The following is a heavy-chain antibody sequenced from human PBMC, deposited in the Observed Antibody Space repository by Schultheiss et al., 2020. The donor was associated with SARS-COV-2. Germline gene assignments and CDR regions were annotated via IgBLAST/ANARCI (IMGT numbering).Heavy chain of an antibody. CDR3: ARVHSGYDEIYFDY. Sequence: SETLSLTCAVYGGSFSGYYWSWIRQPPGKGLEWIGEINHSGRTNYNPSLKSRVTISVDTSKNQFSLKLSSVTAADTAVYYCARVHSGYDEIYFDYWGQGTLVTVSS. D-gene: IGHD5-12*01. J-gene: IGHJ4*02. CDR1: GGSFSGYY. CDR2: INHSGRT. V-gene: IGHV4-34*01.